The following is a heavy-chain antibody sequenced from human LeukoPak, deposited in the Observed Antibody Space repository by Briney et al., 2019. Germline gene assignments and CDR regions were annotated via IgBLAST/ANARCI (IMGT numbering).Heavy chain of an antibody. D-gene: IGHD3-10*01. CDR3: ARASMVRGVIITKSSGSLPPGH. CDR1: GGTFSSYA. V-gene: IGHV1-69*06. Sequence: GASVKVSCKASGGTFSSYAISWVRQAPGQGLEWMGGIIPIFGTANYAQKFQGRVTITADKSTSTAYMELSSLRSEDTAVYYCARASMVRGVIITKSSGSLPPGHWGQGTLVTVSS. J-gene: IGHJ4*02. CDR2: IIPIFGTA.